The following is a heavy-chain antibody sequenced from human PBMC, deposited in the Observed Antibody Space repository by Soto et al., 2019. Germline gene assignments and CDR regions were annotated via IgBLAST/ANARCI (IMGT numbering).Heavy chain of an antibody. Sequence: QVRLVESGGGVVQPGRSLRLSCTASGFSFSSYAMYWFRQPPGKGLEWVAVISHDGINKHYADSVKGRVTVSRDNSNHSLGLQLNSLRGEGTAMYYCARDMYSSDYFVKWFGPWGQGTLVTVPP. CDR3: ARDMYSSDYFVKWFGP. V-gene: IGHV3-30-3*01. CDR1: GFSFSSYA. D-gene: IGHD6-19*01. CDR2: ISHDGINK. J-gene: IGHJ5*02.